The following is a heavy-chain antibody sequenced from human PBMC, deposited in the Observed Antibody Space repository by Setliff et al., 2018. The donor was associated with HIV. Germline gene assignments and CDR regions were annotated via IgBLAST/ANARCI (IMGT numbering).Heavy chain of an antibody. CDR1: GGSITTSSFY. J-gene: IGHJ5*02. Sequence: KTSETLSLTCTVSGGSITTSSFYWGWIRQAPGKGLEWIGDIYYSGSTHYNPSLQSRVTVSVKTSKNQFSLNLRSVTAADTAFYYCARLREGSTSLIGPWGQGILVTVSS. CDR2: IYYSGST. V-gene: IGHV4-39*07. D-gene: IGHD1-26*01. CDR3: ARLREGSTSLIGP.